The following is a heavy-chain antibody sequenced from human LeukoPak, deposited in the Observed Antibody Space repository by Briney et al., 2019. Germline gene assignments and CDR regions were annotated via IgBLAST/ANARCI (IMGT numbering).Heavy chain of an antibody. V-gene: IGHV3-11*04. CDR3: AKDSDDFWTGH. Sequence: GGSLRLSCAGSGFTFSDYYMSWVRQAPGKGLECVSYISGSGSSIYYADSVKGRFTISRDNAKNSLYLQMNSLRAQDTAVYYCAKDSDDFWTGHWGQGTLVTVSS. D-gene: IGHD3/OR15-3a*01. CDR2: ISGSGSSI. J-gene: IGHJ4*02. CDR1: GFTFSDYY.